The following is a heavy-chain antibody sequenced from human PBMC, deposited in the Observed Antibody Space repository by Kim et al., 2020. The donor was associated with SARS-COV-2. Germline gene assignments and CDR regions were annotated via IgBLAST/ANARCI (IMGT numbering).Heavy chain of an antibody. CDR3: ARIYMSSAGLPDS. D-gene: IGHD6-13*01. J-gene: IGHJ5*01. V-gene: IGHV4-30-4*01. CDR1: GGSISSDNYF. CDR2: IHYSGST. Sequence: SETLSLTCTVSGGSISSDNYFWGWLRQPPGMGLEWIGYIHYSGSTFYNPSLTSLKSRLVISIDTSKNQFSVEVKSVTAADTAMYYCARIYMSSAGLPDS.